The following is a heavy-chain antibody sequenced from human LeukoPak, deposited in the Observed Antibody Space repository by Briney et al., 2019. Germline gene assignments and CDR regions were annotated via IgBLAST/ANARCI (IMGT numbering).Heavy chain of an antibody. V-gene: IGHV3-33*01. Sequence: PGGSLRLSCAASGFTFSSYGMHWVRQAPGKGLEWVAVIWYDGSNKYYADSVKGRFTISRDNSKNTLYLQMNSLRAEDTAVYYCARGAFTIFGVVTGVSETDYYYGMDVWGQGTTVTVSS. CDR3: ARGAFTIFGVVTGVSETDYYYGMDV. CDR2: IWYDGSNK. D-gene: IGHD3-3*01. CDR1: GFTFSSYG. J-gene: IGHJ6*02.